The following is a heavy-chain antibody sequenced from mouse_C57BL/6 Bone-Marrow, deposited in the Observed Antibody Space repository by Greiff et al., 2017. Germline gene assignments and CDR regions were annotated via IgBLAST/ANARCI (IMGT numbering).Heavy chain of an antibody. CDR2: IYPGNSDT. CDR1: GYTFTSYW. V-gene: IGHV1-5*01. J-gene: IGHJ3*01. CDR3: TRKKAFSGYGNWN. D-gene: IGHD2-1*01. Sequence: VQLQQSGTVLARPGASVKMSCKTSGYTFTSYWMHWVKQRPGQGLEWIGAIYPGNSDTSYNQKFKGKAKLTAVTSASTAYMELSSLTNEDSAVYYCTRKKAFSGYGNWNWGQGTLVTVSA.